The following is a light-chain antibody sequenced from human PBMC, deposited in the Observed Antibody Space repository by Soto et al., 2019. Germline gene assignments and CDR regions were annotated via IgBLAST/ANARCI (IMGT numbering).Light chain of an antibody. Sequence: QSALTQPASVSGSPGQSITISCPGTSSDVGGYNYVSWYQQHPGKAPKLMIYDVSNRPSGVSNRFSGSKSGNTASLTISGLQAEDEADYYCSSYTSSSTLWVFGTGTKLTVL. J-gene: IGLJ1*01. V-gene: IGLV2-14*01. CDR3: SSYTSSSTLWV. CDR1: SSDVGGYNY. CDR2: DVS.